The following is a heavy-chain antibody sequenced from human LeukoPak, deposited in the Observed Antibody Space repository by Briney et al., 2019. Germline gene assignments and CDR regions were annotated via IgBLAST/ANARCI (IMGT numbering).Heavy chain of an antibody. J-gene: IGHJ5*02. CDR3: CYGRPGGDWIDP. Sequence: SETLSLTCAVYGGSFSGYYWSWIRQPPGKGLEWIGEINHSGSTNYNPSLKSRVTISVDTSKNQFSLKLSSVTAADTAVYYCCYGRPGGDWIDPWGQGTLVTVSS. CDR1: GGSFSGYY. D-gene: IGHD2-15*01. CDR2: INHSGST. V-gene: IGHV4-34*01.